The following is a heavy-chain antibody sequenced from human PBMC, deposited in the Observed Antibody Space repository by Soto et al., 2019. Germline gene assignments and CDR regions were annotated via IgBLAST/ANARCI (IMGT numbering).Heavy chain of an antibody. CDR3: AKNPGYYYDSTGDHFDY. V-gene: IGHV3-23*01. D-gene: IGHD3-22*01. J-gene: IGHJ4*02. Sequence: EVQLLESGGGLVQPGGSLRLSCAASEFTFSNYAMSWVRQAPGKGLEWVSAISYGGGTTYYADSVKGRFTISRDNSKNTLYLQMNSLRAEDTAVYYCAKNPGYYYDSTGDHFDYWGQGTLVTVSS. CDR2: ISYGGGTT. CDR1: EFTFSNYA.